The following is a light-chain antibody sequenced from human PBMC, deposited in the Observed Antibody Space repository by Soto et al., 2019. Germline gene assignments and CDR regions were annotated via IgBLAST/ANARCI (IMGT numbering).Light chain of an antibody. V-gene: IGKV1-8*01. J-gene: IGKJ4*01. CDR2: AAS. CDR3: QQYYSYPPT. Sequence: AIRMTQSPSSLSASTGDRVTITCRASQGISSYLAWYQQKPGKAPKLLIYAASTLQSGVPSRFRGSGSGTDFTLTISCLQYEDFATYYCQQYYSYPPTFGGGTKVDIK. CDR1: QGISSY.